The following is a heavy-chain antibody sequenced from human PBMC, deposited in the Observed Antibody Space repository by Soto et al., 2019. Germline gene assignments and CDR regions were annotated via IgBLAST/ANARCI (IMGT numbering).Heavy chain of an antibody. CDR2: IIPIFGTA. CDR1: GGTFSSYV. D-gene: IGHD2-8*01. Sequence: QVQLVQSGSEVKEPGSSVTVSCKPSGGTFSSYVINWVRQAPGQGLEWMGGIIPIFGTANYAQKFQGRVTITADECTTTAYMELRSLTSEDTAVYYCARDSLYCINGACRQYYGMDVWGQGTTVTVSS. CDR3: ARDSLYCINGACRQYYGMDV. V-gene: IGHV1-69*12. J-gene: IGHJ6*02.